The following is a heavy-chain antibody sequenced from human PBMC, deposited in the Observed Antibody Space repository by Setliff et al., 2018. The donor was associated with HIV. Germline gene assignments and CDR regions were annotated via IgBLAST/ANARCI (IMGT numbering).Heavy chain of an antibody. CDR3: ARLSPMLGSFDY. D-gene: IGHD3-10*01. Sequence: KPSETLSLTCTVYGGSFSAYHWNWIRQPPGKGLEWIGEIQHSGSATYNPPLKSRVTMSLDRSKNQLSLKLNSVTATDTAAYYCARLSPMLGSFDYWGQGTLVTVSS. J-gene: IGHJ4*02. CDR1: GGSFSAYH. CDR2: IQHSGSA. V-gene: IGHV4-34*01.